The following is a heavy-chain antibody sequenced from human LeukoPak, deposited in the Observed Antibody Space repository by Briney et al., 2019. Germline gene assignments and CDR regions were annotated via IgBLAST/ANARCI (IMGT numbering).Heavy chain of an antibody. CDR3: ARGSHYYDSSGYYSHFDY. Sequence: PGGSLRLSCAASGFTFSSYAMHWVRQAPGKGLEWVAVISYDGSNKYYADSVKGRFTISRDNSKNTLYLQMNSLRAEDTAVYYCARGSHYYDSSGYYSHFDYWGQGTLVTVSS. D-gene: IGHD3-22*01. CDR1: GFTFSSYA. CDR2: ISYDGSNK. J-gene: IGHJ4*02. V-gene: IGHV3-30-3*01.